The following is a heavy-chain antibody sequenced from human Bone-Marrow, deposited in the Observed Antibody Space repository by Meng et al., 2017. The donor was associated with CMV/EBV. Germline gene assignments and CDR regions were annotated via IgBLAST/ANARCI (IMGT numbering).Heavy chain of an antibody. CDR2: IIPIFGTR. CDR1: GGTFSSYA. Sequence: KASGGTFSSYAIGWVRQAPGQGLEWMGVIIPIFGTRNYAQKFQGRVTITADESTTTAYMDLSSLRSEDTAVYYCARGWGGDQEAIDYWGQGTLVTVSS. J-gene: IGHJ4*02. D-gene: IGHD4-17*01. CDR3: ARGWGGDQEAIDY. V-gene: IGHV1-69*01.